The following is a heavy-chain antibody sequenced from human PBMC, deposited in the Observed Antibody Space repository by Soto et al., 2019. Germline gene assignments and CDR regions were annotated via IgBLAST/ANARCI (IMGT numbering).Heavy chain of an antibody. CDR2: FDPEDGET. V-gene: IGHV1-24*01. J-gene: IGHJ6*02. Sequence: ASVKVSCKVSGYTLTELSMHWVRQAPGKGLEWMGGFDPEDGETIYAQKFQGRVTMTEDTSTDTAYMELSSLRSEDTAVYYCAFEYSSYYGMDVWGQGTTVTVSS. D-gene: IGHD6-6*01. CDR3: AFEYSSYYGMDV. CDR1: GYTLTELS.